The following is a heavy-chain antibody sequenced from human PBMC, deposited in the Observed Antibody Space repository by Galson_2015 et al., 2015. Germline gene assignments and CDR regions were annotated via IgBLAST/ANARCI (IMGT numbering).Heavy chain of an antibody. J-gene: IGHJ3*02. CDR3: AKSQSTVTTLAAFDI. V-gene: IGHV4-38-2*01. CDR1: AYSISSGYY. Sequence: ETLSLTCAVSAYSISSGYYWGWIRQPPGKGLEWIGSIYHSGSTYYNPSLQSRFIISIDTSKNQFSLNLRSVTAADTAVYYCAKSQSTVTTLAAFDIWVQGTMVTVSS. D-gene: IGHD4-17*01. CDR2: IYHSGST.